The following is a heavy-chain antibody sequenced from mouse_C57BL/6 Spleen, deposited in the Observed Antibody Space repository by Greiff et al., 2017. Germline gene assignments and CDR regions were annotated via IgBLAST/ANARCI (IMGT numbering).Heavy chain of an antibody. Sequence: QVQLKESGPGLVQPSQRLSITCKVSGFSFTSYGLHWVRQSPGKGLEWLGVIWSGGSTDYNAAFISRLSISKDNSKSQVFVKMNRLHADDTAIDYCARGDGVFAYWGQGTLVTGSA. CDR3: ARGDGVFAY. V-gene: IGHV2-2*01. CDR2: IWSGGST. D-gene: IGHD2-3*01. J-gene: IGHJ3*01. CDR1: GFSFTSYG.